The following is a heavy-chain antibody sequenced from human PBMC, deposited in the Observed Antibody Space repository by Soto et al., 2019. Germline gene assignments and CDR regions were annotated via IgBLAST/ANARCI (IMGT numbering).Heavy chain of an antibody. CDR2: ISSSSSYI. CDR1: GFSVSSYS. V-gene: IGHV3-21*01. Sequence: PGWSLRLSCAVAGFSVSSYSMNWVRQAPGKGLEWVSSISSSSSYIYYADSVKCRFTISRDNAKNSLYLQMNSLRAEDTAVYYCESTVVEGKSDYWGQGTLVTVSS. J-gene: IGHJ4*02. D-gene: IGHD2-15*01. CDR3: ESTVVEGKSDY.